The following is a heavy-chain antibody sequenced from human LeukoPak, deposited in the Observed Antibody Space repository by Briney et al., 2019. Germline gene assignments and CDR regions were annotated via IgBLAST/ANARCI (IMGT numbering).Heavy chain of an antibody. CDR2: IYYSGST. D-gene: IGHD3-3*01. Sequence: KPSQTLSLTCTVSGGSISSGGYYWSWIRQHPGKGLEWIRYIYYSGSTYYNPSLKSRVTISVDTSKNQFSLKLSSVTAADTAVYYCAREGIGRHYDFWSGSHGAFDTWGQGTMVTVSS. CDR1: GGSISSGGYY. V-gene: IGHV4-31*03. J-gene: IGHJ3*02. CDR3: AREGIGRHYDFWSGSHGAFDT.